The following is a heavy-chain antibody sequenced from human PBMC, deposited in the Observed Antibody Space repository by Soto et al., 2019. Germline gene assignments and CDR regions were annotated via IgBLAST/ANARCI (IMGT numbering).Heavy chain of an antibody. CDR1: GGSFSGYY. CDR2: INHSGST. Sequence: SETLSLTCAVYGGSFSGYYWSWIRQPPGKGLEWIGEINHSGSTNYNPSLKSRVTISVDTSKNQFSLKLSSVTAADTAVYYCARIEVVVPAAMPGVDAFDIWGQGTMVTVSS. D-gene: IGHD2-2*01. CDR3: ARIEVVVPAAMPGVDAFDI. V-gene: IGHV4-34*01. J-gene: IGHJ3*02.